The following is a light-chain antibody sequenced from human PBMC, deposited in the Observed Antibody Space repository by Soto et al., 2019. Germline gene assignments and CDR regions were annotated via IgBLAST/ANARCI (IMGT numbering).Light chain of an antibody. V-gene: IGLV2-14*01. Sequence: QSVLTQPASVSGSPGQSITISCTGTSSDVGAYNYVSWYQQHPGKAPKLMIYEVTNRPSGVSNRFSGSKSGNTASLTISGLQAEDDADYYCSSFASSSTLGLFGGGTKVTVL. CDR1: SSDVGAYNY. CDR2: EVT. J-gene: IGLJ2*01. CDR3: SSFASSSTLGL.